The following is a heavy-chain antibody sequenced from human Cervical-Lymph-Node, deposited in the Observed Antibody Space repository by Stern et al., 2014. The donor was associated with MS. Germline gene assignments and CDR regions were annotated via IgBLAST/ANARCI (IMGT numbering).Heavy chain of an antibody. CDR3: ARHGDTSFVY. V-gene: IGHV4-59*08. Sequence: QVQLQESGPGLAQPSETLSLTCTVSGGCISNYYWSWIRQPPGKGLEWIGYIYYIGTTNYNPSLKSRVTISVDTSKNQFSLRLSSVSVADTAVYYCARHGDTSFVYWGQGTLVTISS. CDR1: GGCISNYY. J-gene: IGHJ4*02. CDR2: IYYIGTT. D-gene: IGHD2-21*02.